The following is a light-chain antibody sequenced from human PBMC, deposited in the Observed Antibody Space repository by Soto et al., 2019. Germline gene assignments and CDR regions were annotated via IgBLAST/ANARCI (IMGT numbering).Light chain of an antibody. Sequence: DIPINKCPFTVPAQVGDRVPIPCRASQSISNWLAWYQQKPGTAPKLLIYHASTLESGLPSRFSGSGSETEFTLTFSSLLPRDFAPYLFQLSVHFRPFCGVAKVAIK. CDR1: QSISNW. CDR2: HAS. CDR3: QLSVHFRP. V-gene: IGKV1-5*01. J-gene: IGKJ4*01.